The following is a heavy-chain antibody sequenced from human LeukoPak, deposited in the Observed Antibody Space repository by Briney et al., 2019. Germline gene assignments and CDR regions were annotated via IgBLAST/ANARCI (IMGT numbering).Heavy chain of an antibody. Sequence: ASVKVSCKASGYTFTSYGISWVRQAPGQGLEWMGWISAYNGNTNYAQKLQGRVTMTTDTSTSTAYMELRSRRSDDTAVYYCARDERITMIVATNWFDPWGQGTLVTVSS. D-gene: IGHD3-22*01. J-gene: IGHJ5*02. CDR2: ISAYNGNT. CDR1: GYTFTSYG. CDR3: ARDERITMIVATNWFDP. V-gene: IGHV1-18*01.